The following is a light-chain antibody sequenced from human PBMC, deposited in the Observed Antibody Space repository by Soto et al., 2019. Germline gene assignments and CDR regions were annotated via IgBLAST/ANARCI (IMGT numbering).Light chain of an antibody. CDR1: QSVSSN. CDR2: GAS. V-gene: IGKV3-15*01. J-gene: IGKJ1*01. CDR3: QQYNNWPPRAWT. Sequence: EIVMTQCPATLSVPPGERATLSCRASQSVSSNLAWYQQKPGQAPRILIYGASTRATGIPARFSGSGSGTEFTLTVCRLQSEDFAVYSCQQYNNWPPRAWTFGQGTKVEIK.